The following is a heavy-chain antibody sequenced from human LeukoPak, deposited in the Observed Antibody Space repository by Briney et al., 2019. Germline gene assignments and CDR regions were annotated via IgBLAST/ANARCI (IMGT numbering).Heavy chain of an antibody. CDR3: ARDLIRLGELSPLDY. Sequence: ASVKVSCTASGYTFTSYGISWVRQAPGQGLEWMGWISAYNGNTNYAQKLQGRVTMTTDTSTSTAYMELRSLRSDDTAVYYCARDLIRLGELSPLDYWGQGTLVTVSS. J-gene: IGHJ4*02. CDR2: ISAYNGNT. D-gene: IGHD3-16*02. CDR1: GYTFTSYG. V-gene: IGHV1-18*01.